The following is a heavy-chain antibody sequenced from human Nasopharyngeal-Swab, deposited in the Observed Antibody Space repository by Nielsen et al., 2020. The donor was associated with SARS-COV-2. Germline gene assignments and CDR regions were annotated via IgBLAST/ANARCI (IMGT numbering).Heavy chain of an antibody. J-gene: IGHJ4*02. CDR3: ARIEGSITIFGVVMWYFDY. Sequence: WIRQPPGKALEWLAHTFSNDEKSYSTSLKSRLTISKDTSKSQVVLTMTNMDPVDTATYYCARIEGSITIFGVVMWYFDYWGQGTLVTVSS. V-gene: IGHV2-26*01. CDR2: TFSNDEK. D-gene: IGHD3-3*01.